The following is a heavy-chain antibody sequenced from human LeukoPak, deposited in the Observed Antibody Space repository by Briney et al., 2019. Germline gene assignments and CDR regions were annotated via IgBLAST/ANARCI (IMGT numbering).Heavy chain of an antibody. J-gene: IGHJ4*02. Sequence: SETLSLTCTVSGDSISTYYWNWIRQPPGKGLEWIGYMYHSGSTNYNPSLKSRVTISVDTSKNQFSLKLSSVTAADTAVYYCARVLGSSWHLPGAPFDYWGQGTLVTVSS. CDR3: ARVLGSSWHLPGAPFDY. D-gene: IGHD6-13*01. CDR2: MYHSGST. CDR1: GDSISTYY. V-gene: IGHV4-59*01.